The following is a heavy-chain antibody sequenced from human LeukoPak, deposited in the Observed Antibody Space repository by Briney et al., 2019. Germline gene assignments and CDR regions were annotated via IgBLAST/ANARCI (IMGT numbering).Heavy chain of an antibody. CDR3: ATDSSSWYFDN. CDR1: GFTFSSYS. D-gene: IGHD6-13*01. CDR2: ISSSSSYI. J-gene: IGHJ4*02. V-gene: IGHV3-21*04. Sequence: GGSLRLSCAASGFTFSSYSMNWVRQAPGKGLGWVSSISSSSSYIYYADSVKGRFAISRDNAKNSLYLQMNSLRAEDTAIYYCATDSSSWYFDNWGQGTLVTVSS.